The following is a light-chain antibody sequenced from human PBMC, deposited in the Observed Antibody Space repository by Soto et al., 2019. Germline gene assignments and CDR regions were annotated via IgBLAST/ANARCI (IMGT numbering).Light chain of an antibody. CDR1: QSILYSTNNKNY. CDR3: QQYYSLPLT. CDR2: WAS. J-gene: IGKJ4*01. V-gene: IGKV4-1*01. Sequence: DIVMTQSPDSLAVSLGERATINCTSSQSILYSTNNKNYLAWYQQKPGQPPKLLIYWASTRETGVPDRFSGSGSGTDFTLTIYSLQAEDVAVYYCQQYYSLPLTFGGGPKVEIK.